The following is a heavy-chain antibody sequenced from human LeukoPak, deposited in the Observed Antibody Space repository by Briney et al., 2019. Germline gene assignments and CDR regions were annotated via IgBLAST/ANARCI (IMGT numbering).Heavy chain of an antibody. D-gene: IGHD2-2*01. CDR3: ARGYCSSTSCYGYYYMDV. CDR1: GFTFSSYA. J-gene: IGHJ6*03. V-gene: IGHV3-23*01. CDR2: ISGSGGST. Sequence: GGSLRLSCAASGFTFSSYAMSWVRQAPGKGLEWVSAISGSGGSTYYADSVKGRFTISRDNAKNSLYLQMNSLRAEDTAVYYCARGYCSSTSCYGYYYMDVWGKGTTVTVSS.